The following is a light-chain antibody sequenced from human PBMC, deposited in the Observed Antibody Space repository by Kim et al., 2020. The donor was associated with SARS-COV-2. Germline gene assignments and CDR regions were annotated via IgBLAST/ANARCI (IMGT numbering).Light chain of an antibody. CDR2: RDS. J-gene: IGLJ3*02. CDR1: NIGSKN. CDR3: QVWDSSTV. Sequence: SYELAQPLSVSVALGQTARITCGGNNIGSKNVHWYQQKPGQAPVLVIYRDSNRPSGIPERFSGSNSGNTATLTISRAQAGDEADHYCQVWDSSTVFGGGT. V-gene: IGLV3-9*01.